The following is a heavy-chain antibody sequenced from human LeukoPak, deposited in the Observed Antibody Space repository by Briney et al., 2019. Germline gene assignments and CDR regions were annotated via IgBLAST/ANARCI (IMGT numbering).Heavy chain of an antibody. CDR1: GGSISSSSYY. V-gene: IGHV4-39*01. Sequence: SETLSLTCTVSGGSISSSSYYWGWIRQPPGKGLEWIGSIFYSGSTYYNPSPKSRVTISVDTSKNQFSLKLSSVTAADTAVYYCARRIGRHSTPPFDPWGQGTLVTVSS. CDR2: IFYSGST. D-gene: IGHD4-23*01. CDR3: ARRIGRHSTPPFDP. J-gene: IGHJ5*02.